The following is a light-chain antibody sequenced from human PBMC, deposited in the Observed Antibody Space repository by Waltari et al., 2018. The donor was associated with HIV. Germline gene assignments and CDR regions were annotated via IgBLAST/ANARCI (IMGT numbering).Light chain of an antibody. CDR3: QAWDSSTVV. J-gene: IGLJ2*01. V-gene: IGLV3-1*01. Sequence: SYELTQPPSVSVSPGQTASITCSGDKLGDTYACWYQQKPGQSPVLVIYQDSKRPSGSPERFSGSKSGNTATLTISGTQAMDEADYYCQAWDSSTVVFGGGTKLTVL. CDR2: QDS. CDR1: KLGDTY.